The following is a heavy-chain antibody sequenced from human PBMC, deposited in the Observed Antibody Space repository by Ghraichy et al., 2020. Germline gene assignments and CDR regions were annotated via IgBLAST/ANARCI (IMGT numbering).Heavy chain of an antibody. CDR1: GGSISSYY. D-gene: IGHD3-3*01. V-gene: IGHV4-4*07. CDR2: IYTSGST. Sequence: SETLSLTCTVSGGSISSYYWSWIRQPAGKGLEWIGRIYTSGSTNYNPSLKSRVTMSVDTSKNQFSLKLSSVTAADTAVYYCARDGLYYDFWSGHLYGMDVWGQGTTVTVSS. J-gene: IGHJ6*02. CDR3: ARDGLYYDFWSGHLYGMDV.